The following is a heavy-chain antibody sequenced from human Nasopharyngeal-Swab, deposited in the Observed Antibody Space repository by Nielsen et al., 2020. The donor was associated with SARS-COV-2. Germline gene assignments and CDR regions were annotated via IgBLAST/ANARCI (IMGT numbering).Heavy chain of an antibody. D-gene: IGHD3-3*01. CDR3: ARDTIFGLALYYYCGLGV. J-gene: IGHJ6*02. CDR2: INPNFGTT. Sequence: SVKVSCQVSGGTFKNYAISWVRQAPGQGLEWMGGINPNFGTTNYAHKFQDRAKITADQSTRTAYMELSSLRSDDTAVYYCARDTIFGLALYYYCGLGVWGQGTTVTVSS. V-gene: IGHV1-69*13. CDR1: GGTFKNYA.